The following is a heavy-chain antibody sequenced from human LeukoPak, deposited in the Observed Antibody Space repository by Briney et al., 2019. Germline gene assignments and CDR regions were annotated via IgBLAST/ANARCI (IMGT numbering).Heavy chain of an antibody. D-gene: IGHD3-10*01. J-gene: IGHJ5*02. Sequence: PGGSLRLSCAASGYTFTGYYMHWVRQAPGQGLEWMGWINPNSGGTNYAQKFQGRVTMTRDTSISTAYMGLSSLRSEDTAVYYCAAPIWFGELSWGQGTLVTVSS. CDR3: AAPIWFGELS. CDR2: INPNSGGT. CDR1: GYTFTGYY. V-gene: IGHV1-2*02.